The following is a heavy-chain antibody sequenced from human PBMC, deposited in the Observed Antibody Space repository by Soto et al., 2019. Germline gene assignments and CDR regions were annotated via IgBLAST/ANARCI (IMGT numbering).Heavy chain of an antibody. CDR2: IYYTGST. CDR1: GGSVNSDNFY. V-gene: IGHV4-61*01. Sequence: QVHLQESGPGQVKPSETLSLICTVSGGSVNSDNFYWSWIRQPPGRGLEWIGYIYYTGSTSYNPSLKSRVTISIDTSRNQFSLKLSAVTAADTAVYYCDREFSNSPEAFDSWGQGSLVTVSS. J-gene: IGHJ4*02. D-gene: IGHD6-6*01. CDR3: DREFSNSPEAFDS.